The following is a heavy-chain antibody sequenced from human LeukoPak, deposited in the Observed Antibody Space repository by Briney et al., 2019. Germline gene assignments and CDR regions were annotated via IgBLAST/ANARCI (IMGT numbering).Heavy chain of an antibody. CDR1: GGSISSGSYY. CDR3: ASSRYCSSTSCYARDDY. CDR2: IYTSGST. J-gene: IGHJ4*02. D-gene: IGHD2-2*01. V-gene: IGHV4-61*02. Sequence: SQTLSLTCTVSGGSISSGSYYWSWIRQPAGKGLEWIGRIYTSGSTNYNPSLKSRVTISVDTSKNQFPLKLSSGTAADTTVYYCASSRYCSSTSCYARDDYWGQGTLVTVSS.